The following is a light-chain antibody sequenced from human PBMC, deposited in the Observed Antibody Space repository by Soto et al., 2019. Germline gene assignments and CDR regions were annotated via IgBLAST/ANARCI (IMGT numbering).Light chain of an antibody. CDR1: QSVKNN. V-gene: IGKV3-15*01. CDR2: GAS. J-gene: IGKJ2*01. Sequence: EVVMTQSPATLSVSPGERASLSCRASQSVKNNLAWYQQKPGQAPRRLIYGASTRATGIPVRFSGSGSGTEFTLTISSLQSEDFAVYYCQQYNNWPETFGQGTKLDVK. CDR3: QQYNNWPET.